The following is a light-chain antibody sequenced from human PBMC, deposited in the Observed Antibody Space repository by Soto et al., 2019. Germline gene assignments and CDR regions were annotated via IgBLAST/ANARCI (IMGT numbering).Light chain of an antibody. CDR3: QQYHSYPWT. V-gene: IGKV1-5*01. CDR1: QSISRS. J-gene: IGKJ1*01. CDR2: DAF. Sequence: DIQMTQSPSTLSASVGDRVTITCRASQSISRSLDWYQKKTGKAPKLLIYDAFSSQSGLPSKLRGWGYGTELTLTISRMQTDDFDTYLCQQYHSYPWTFGQGTKVDIK.